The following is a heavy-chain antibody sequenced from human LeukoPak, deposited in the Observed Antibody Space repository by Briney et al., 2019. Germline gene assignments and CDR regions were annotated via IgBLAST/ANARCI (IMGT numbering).Heavy chain of an antibody. V-gene: IGHV4-59*08. CDR1: GGSISSYY. J-gene: IGHJ5*02. Sequence: TSETLSLTCTVSGGSISSYYWSWIRQPPGKGLEWIGYIYYSGSTNYNPSLKSRVTISVDTSKNQFSLKLSSVTAADTAVYYCARHDYGSGSYYINNWFDPWGHGTLVTVSS. CDR3: ARHDYGSGSYYINNWFDP. CDR2: IYYSGST. D-gene: IGHD3-10*01.